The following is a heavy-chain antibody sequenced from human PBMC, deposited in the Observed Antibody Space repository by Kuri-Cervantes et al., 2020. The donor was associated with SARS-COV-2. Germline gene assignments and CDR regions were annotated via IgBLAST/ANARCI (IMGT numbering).Heavy chain of an antibody. D-gene: IGHD3-3*01. CDR2: SNAGNGNT. J-gene: IGHJ4*02. CDR1: GYTFTSYA. V-gene: IGHV1-3*01. Sequence: ASVKVSCKASGYTFTSYAMHWVRQAPGQRLEWMGWSNAGNGNTKYSQKFQGRVTITTDESTSTAYMELSSLRSEDTAVYYCARSRGYYDFWSGYQHLTTSGFDYWGQGTLVTVSS. CDR3: ARSRGYYDFWSGYQHLTTSGFDY.